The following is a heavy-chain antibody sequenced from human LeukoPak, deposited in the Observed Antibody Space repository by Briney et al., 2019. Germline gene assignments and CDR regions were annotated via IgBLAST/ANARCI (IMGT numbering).Heavy chain of an antibody. CDR1: GFTFSRYW. D-gene: IGHD6-19*01. CDR3: ARGTAVSIGLADF. CDR2: IKEDGSEK. Sequence: PGGSLRVSCAASGFTFSRYWMTWVRQAPGKGLEWVANIKEDGSEKYYVDSVKGRLTISRDNAKNSLYLQMDSLRAEDTAVYYCARGTAVSIGLADFWGQGTLVTVSS. J-gene: IGHJ4*02. V-gene: IGHV3-7*01.